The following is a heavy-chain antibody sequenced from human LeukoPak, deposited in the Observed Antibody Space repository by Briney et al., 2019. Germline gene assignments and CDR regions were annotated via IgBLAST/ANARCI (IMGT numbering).Heavy chain of an antibody. CDR1: GYTFTMYG. Sequence: GASVKVSCKASGYTFTMYGISWVRQAPGQGLEWMGWISGFNAYTHYAQKLQGRVTMTTDTSTSTAYMEVRGLRSDDTAVYYCARDHWSHYYGSGGENYFDPWGQGTLVTVS. CDR3: ARDHWSHYYGSGGENYFDP. CDR2: ISGFNAYT. D-gene: IGHD3-10*01. V-gene: IGHV1-18*01. J-gene: IGHJ5*02.